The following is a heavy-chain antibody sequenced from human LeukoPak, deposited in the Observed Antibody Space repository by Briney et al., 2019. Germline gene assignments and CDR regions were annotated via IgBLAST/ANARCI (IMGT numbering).Heavy chain of an antibody. CDR3: ARVRWLNAYYHYYYMDV. Sequence: SETLSLTCAVYGGSFSGYYWSWIRQPPGKGLEWIGYIYDSGSTNYNPFLKSRVTISLDAAKDQFSLRLSSVTAADTALYYCARVRWLNAYYHYYYMDVWGKGTTVTVSS. CDR1: GGSFSGYY. J-gene: IGHJ6*03. D-gene: IGHD3-22*01. V-gene: IGHV4-59*01. CDR2: IYDSGST.